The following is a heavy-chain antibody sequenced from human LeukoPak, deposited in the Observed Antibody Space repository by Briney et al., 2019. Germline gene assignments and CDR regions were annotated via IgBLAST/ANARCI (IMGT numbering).Heavy chain of an antibody. D-gene: IGHD6-13*01. CDR1: DYSISNGYF. V-gene: IGHV4-38-2*02. Sequence: TSETLSLTCTVSDYSISNGYFWGWIRQPPGKGLEWIGSIYHSGTTYYNPSLKSRVTISVDTSKNQFSLKLSSVTAADTAVYYCAREVGEAAAVGWGQGTLVTVSS. CDR3: AREVGEAAAVG. J-gene: IGHJ4*02. CDR2: IYHSGTT.